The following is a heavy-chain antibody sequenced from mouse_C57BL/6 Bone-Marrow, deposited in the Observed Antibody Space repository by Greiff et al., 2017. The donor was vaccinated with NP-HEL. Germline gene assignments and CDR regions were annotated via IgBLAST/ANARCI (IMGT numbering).Heavy chain of an antibody. J-gene: IGHJ2*01. CDR2: FHPYNDDT. CDR3: ASGGNYWYYFAY. Sequence: VQLQQSGAELVKPGASVKMSCKASGYTFTTYPIEWVKQNHGKSLEWIGNFHPYNDDTEYNEKFKNKATLTVEKSSSTVYLELSRLTSADSSVYYCASGGNYWYYFAYWGQGTTLTVSS. CDR1: GYTFTTYP. V-gene: IGHV1-47*01. D-gene: IGHD2-1*01.